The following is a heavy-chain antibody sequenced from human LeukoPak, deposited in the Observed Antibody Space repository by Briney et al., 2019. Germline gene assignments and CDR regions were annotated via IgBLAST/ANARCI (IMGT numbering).Heavy chain of an antibody. CDR3: ARAYYGSGSYYPGGY. V-gene: IGHV1-3*01. Sequence: EASVKVSCKASGYTFTSYAMHWVRQAPGQRLEWMGWINAGNGNTKYSQKFQGRVTITRDTSASTAYMELSSLRSEDTAVYYCARAYYGSGSYYPGGYWGQGTLVTVSS. CDR2: INAGNGNT. D-gene: IGHD3-10*01. J-gene: IGHJ4*02. CDR1: GYTFTSYA.